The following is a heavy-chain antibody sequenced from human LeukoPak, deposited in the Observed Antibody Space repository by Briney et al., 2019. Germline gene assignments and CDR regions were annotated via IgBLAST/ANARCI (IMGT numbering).Heavy chain of an antibody. CDR1: GFTFSSYG. J-gene: IGHJ5*02. CDR2: VRYDASNK. V-gene: IGHV3-30*02. D-gene: IGHD1-26*01. Sequence: PGRSLRLSCAASGFTFSSYGMHWVRQAPGKGLEWVAFVRYDASNKYYADSVKGRFTISRDNSKNTLYLQMNSLRAEDTAVYYCSSVGSWGQGTLVTVSS. CDR3: SSVGS.